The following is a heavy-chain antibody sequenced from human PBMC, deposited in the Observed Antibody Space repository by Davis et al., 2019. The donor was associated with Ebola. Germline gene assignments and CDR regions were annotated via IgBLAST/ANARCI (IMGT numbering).Heavy chain of an antibody. D-gene: IGHD2-8*01. V-gene: IGHV3-48*02. CDR2: ISGGSGAI. CDR1: GFTFRIFW. J-gene: IGHJ3*02. Sequence: GESLKISCAASGFTFRIFWMNWVRQAPGKGLEWVSYISGGSGAIYYAASVKGRFTISRDNAKNSLFLQMNSLRDEDTAVYYCARDHQWVFDIWGQGTMVTVSS. CDR3: ARDHQWVFDI.